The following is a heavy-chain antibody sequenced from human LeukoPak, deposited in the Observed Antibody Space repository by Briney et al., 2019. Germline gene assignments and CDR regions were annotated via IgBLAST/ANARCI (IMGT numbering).Heavy chain of an antibody. J-gene: IGHJ4*02. CDR3: ARVTVAGLLNY. D-gene: IGHD6-19*01. CDR2: IYSGGST. CDR1: GFTVSSNY. V-gene: IGHV3-53*01. Sequence: GGSLRLSCAASGFTVSSNYMGWVRQVPGKGLEWVSVIYSGGSTYYADSVKGRFTISRDNSKNTLYLQMNSLRAEDTAVYYCARVTVAGLLNYWGQGTLVTVSS.